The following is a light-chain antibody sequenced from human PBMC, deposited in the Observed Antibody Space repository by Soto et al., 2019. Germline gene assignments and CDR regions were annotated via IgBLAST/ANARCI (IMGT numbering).Light chain of an antibody. Sequence: EIVLTQSPGTLSLSPGERATLSCRASQGFSSYLAWYQQKPGQAPRLLIYDASNRATGIPARFSGSGSGTDFTLTISSLEPEDFAVYYCQQRSNWPPLTFGGGTKVDIK. CDR1: QGFSSY. CDR2: DAS. CDR3: QQRSNWPPLT. V-gene: IGKV3-11*01. J-gene: IGKJ4*01.